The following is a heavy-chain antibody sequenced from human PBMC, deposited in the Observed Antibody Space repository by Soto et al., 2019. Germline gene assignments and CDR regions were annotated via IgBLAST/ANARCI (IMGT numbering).Heavy chain of an antibody. CDR1: GGSISSSSYY. CDR2: IYYSGST. CDR3: ARHANHYYDSSGYYPFDY. Sequence: PSETLSLTCTVSGGSISSSSYYWGWIRQPPGKGLEWIGSIYYSGSTYYNPSLKSRVTISVDTSKNQFSLKLSSVTAADTAVYYCARHANHYYDSSGYYPFDYWGQGILGTVSS. D-gene: IGHD3-22*01. V-gene: IGHV4-39*01. J-gene: IGHJ4*02.